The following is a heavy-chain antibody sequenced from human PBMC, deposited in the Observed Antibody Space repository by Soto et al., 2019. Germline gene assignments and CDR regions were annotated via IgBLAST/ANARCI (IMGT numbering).Heavy chain of an antibody. CDR1: GFTFSIYA. CDR2: ISYSGSST. V-gene: IGHV3-23*01. J-gene: IGHJ4*02. CDR3: ARCAGGTAPSCYRGIDY. D-gene: IGHD2-2*02. Sequence: EVQLLESGGGLVQPGESLKLSCAASGFTFSIYAMSWVRQAPGKGLEWVSGISYSGSSTYYADSVKGRFTISRDNSKNTLYLQMNSLRGEDTAIYYCARCAGGTAPSCYRGIDYLGRGTLVTVSS.